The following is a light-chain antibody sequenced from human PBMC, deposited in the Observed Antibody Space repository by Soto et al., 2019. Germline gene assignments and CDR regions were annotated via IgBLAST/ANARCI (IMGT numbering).Light chain of an antibody. Sequence: QTVVTQPPSASGTPGQGVSISCSGSSSNIGVHPVNWYQQVPGTAPKLLIYNTTQRPSGVPDRFSGSKSGTSASLAISGLHSEDEADYHCASWDDSLSGVVFGGGTKPTVL. J-gene: IGLJ2*01. V-gene: IGLV1-44*01. CDR3: ASWDDSLSGVV. CDR1: SSNIGVHP. CDR2: NTT.